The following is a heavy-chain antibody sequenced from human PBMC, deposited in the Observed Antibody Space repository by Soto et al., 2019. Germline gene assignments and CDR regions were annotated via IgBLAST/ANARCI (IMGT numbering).Heavy chain of an antibody. CDR1: GGSISSSNW. CDR3: ARQSVLLWFGEGFDY. J-gene: IGHJ4*02. CDR2: IYHSGST. Sequence: PSETLSLTCAVSGGSISSSNWWSWVRQPPGKGLEWIGEIYHSGSTNYNPSLKSRVTISVDKSKNQFSLKLSSVTAADTAVYYCARQSVLLWFGEGFDYWGQGTLVTVSS. V-gene: IGHV4-4*02. D-gene: IGHD3-10*01.